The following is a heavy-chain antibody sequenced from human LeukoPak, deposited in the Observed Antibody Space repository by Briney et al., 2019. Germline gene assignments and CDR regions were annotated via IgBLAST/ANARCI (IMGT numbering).Heavy chain of an antibody. D-gene: IGHD6-19*01. J-gene: IGHJ4*02. CDR2: IYYSGST. CDR1: GGSLNTYY. Sequence: SETLSLTCTVSGGSLNTYYWSWIRQPPGKGLEWIGYIYYSGSTNYNPSLKSRVTISVDTSKNQFSLKLSSVTAADTAVYYCARERVAGTVDYWGQGTLVTVSS. CDR3: ARERVAGTVDY. V-gene: IGHV4-59*01.